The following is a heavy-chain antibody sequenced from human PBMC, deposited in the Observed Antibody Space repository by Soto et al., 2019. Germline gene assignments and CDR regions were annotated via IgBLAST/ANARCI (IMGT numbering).Heavy chain of an antibody. Sequence: SETLSLTCTVSGGSVSSGSYYWSWIRQPPGKGLEWIGYIYYSGSTNYNPSLKSRVTISVDTSKNQFSLKLSSVTAADTAVYYCARTYYDFWSGSQRGPFDYWGQGTLVTVSS. J-gene: IGHJ4*02. CDR2: IYYSGST. CDR1: GGSVSSGSYY. V-gene: IGHV4-61*01. D-gene: IGHD3-3*01. CDR3: ARTYYDFWSGSQRGPFDY.